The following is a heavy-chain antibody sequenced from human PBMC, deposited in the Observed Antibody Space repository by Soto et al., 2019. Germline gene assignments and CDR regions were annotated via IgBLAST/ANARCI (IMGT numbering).Heavy chain of an antibody. CDR1: RGTFSTYA. CDR2: IIPIFGPA. Sequence: QVQLVQSGAEVKKPGSSVKVSCKAPRGTFSTYAISWVRQAPGQGLEWMGGIIPIFGPANYAQKLQGRVTITVDKSTSTAYMELSSLRSEDTAVYDCARSNGMDVWGQGTTVTVSS. CDR3: ARSNGMDV. V-gene: IGHV1-69*06. J-gene: IGHJ6*02.